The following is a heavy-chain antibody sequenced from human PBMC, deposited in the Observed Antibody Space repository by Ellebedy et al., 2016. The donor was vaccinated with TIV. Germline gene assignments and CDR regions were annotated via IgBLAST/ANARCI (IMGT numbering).Heavy chain of an antibody. V-gene: IGHV3-21*01. J-gene: IGHJ4*02. CDR3: AGTYYDILTGYDHDY. CDR1: GFTFSSYS. D-gene: IGHD3-9*01. CDR2: ISSSSSYI. Sequence: GESLKISXAASGFTFSSYSMNWVRQAPGKGLEWVSSISSSSSYIYYADSVKGRFTISRDNAKNSLYLQMNSLRAEDTAVYYCAGTYYDILTGYDHDYWGQGTLVTVSS.